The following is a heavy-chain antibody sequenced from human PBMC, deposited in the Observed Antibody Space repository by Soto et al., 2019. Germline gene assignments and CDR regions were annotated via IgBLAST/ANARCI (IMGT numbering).Heavy chain of an antibody. CDR1: GTSLNSGTNY. CDR3: AGDLGPYWFDP. J-gene: IGHJ5*02. V-gene: IGHV4-61*01. Sequence: SETLSLTCTVSGTSLNSGTNYWNWVRQPPGKALEWIGYIYGSGNTKYNPSLKSRVTISQDASKNQVSLKMNSVTATDTAMYYWAGDLGPYWFDPWGQGILVTVSS. D-gene: IGHD1-26*01. CDR2: IYGSGNT.